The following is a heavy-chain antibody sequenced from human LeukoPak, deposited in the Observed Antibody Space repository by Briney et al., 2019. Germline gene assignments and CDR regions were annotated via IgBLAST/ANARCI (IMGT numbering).Heavy chain of an antibody. CDR2: INPNSGGT. J-gene: IGHJ5*02. Sequence: ASVKVSCKASGYTFTGYYMHWVRQAPGQGLEWMGWINPNSGGTNYAQKFQGRVTMTRDTSISTAYMELRSLRSDDTAVYYCAREGSYDFWSGYYRGNWFDPWGQGTLVTVSS. CDR1: GYTFTGYY. V-gene: IGHV1-2*02. CDR3: AREGSYDFWSGYYRGNWFDP. D-gene: IGHD3-3*01.